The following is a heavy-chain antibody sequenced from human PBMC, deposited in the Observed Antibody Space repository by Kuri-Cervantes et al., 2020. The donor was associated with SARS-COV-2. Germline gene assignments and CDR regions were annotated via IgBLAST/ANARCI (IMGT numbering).Heavy chain of an antibody. J-gene: IGHJ4*02. D-gene: IGHD1-1*01. CDR2: ISWNNDDI. Sequence: SLKISCAASGFTFDDYAMHWVRQAPGKGLEWVSGISWNNDDIHYADSVKGRFTLSRDNAKNMLFLQMNSLRAEDTAVYYCVRDGDHWNFDYWGQGTLVTVSS. CDR1: GFTFDDYA. CDR3: VRDGDHWNFDY. V-gene: IGHV3-9*01.